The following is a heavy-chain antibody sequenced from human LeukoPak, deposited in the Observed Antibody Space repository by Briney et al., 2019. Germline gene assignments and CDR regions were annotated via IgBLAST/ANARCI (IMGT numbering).Heavy chain of an antibody. CDR1: GFTFSNAW. J-gene: IGHJ4*02. CDR3: AKAVYYDILTGLRQIRSYYFDY. V-gene: IGHV3-15*01. D-gene: IGHD3-9*01. Sequence: AGGSLRPSCAASGFTFSNAWMSWVRQAPGKGLEWVGRIKSKTDGGTTDCAAPVKGRFTISRDDSKNTLSLQMNSLRGEDTAIYYCAKAVYYDILTGLRQIRSYYFDYWGLGTLVTVSS. CDR2: IKSKTDGGTT.